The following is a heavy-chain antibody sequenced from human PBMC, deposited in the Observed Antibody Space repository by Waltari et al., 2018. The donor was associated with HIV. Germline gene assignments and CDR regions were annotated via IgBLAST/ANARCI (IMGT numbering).Heavy chain of an antibody. CDR2: INHTGST. V-gene: IGHV4-4*07. CDR3: AREDRWAHGMDV. D-gene: IGHD1-26*01. Sequence: QVQLQESGPGLVKPSETLSLSCTVPGGAISPYYQSWIRHPAGKGLEWIGRINHTGSTNYNPSLKSRFTMSVDTSKNQFSLKLSSVTAADTAVYYCAREDRWAHGMDVWGQGTTVTVSS. CDR1: GGAISPYY. J-gene: IGHJ6*02.